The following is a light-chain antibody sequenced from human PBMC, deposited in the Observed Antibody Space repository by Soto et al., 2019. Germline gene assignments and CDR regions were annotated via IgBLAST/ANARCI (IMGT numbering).Light chain of an antibody. Sequence: QSALTQPRSVSGSHGRSVSISCTGTSSEVGGYTYVSWYQQHPGKAPKVMIYDVSKRPSGVPVRFSGSKSGNTASLTISGLQFEDEVDYYCCSYAGRYTYVFGTGTNFTVL. J-gene: IGLJ1*01. V-gene: IGLV2-11*01. CDR1: SSEVGGYTY. CDR3: CSYAGRYTYV. CDR2: DVS.